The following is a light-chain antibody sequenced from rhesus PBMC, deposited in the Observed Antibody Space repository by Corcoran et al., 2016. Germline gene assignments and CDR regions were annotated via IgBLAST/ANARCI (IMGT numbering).Light chain of an antibody. Sequence: DLQMTQSPSSLSASVGDTVTITCRASQDISNWLPWYQQKPGKAPKLLIYKASSWQSGVPSRFRASGSGTDFTLTITSLQSEDFATYYCQQYASRPYNFGQGTKLEIQ. CDR2: KAS. J-gene: IGKJ2*01. CDR3: QQYASRPYN. V-gene: IGKV1-22*01. CDR1: QDISNW.